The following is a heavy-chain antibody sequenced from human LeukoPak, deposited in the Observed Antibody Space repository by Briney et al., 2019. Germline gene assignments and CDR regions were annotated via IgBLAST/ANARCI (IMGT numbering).Heavy chain of an antibody. J-gene: IGHJ4*02. CDR2: PRKKTNSYTT. V-gene: IGHV3-72*01. CDR3: TRVVLVGTTYSYFDY. Sequence: GGSLRLSCAPPGFTFSAPYMDWVRQAPGKGLGWVARPRKKTNSYTTEYAPSVKGRFTISRDDSKNSLYMQMNSLKAEDTAVYYCTRVVLVGTTYSYFDYWGQGTLVTVSS. D-gene: IGHD1-26*01. CDR1: GFTFSAPY.